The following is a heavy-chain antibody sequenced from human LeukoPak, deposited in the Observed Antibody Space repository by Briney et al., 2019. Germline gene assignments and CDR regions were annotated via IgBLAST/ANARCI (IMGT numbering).Heavy chain of an antibody. CDR2: IYYSGST. CDR3: ARVGVIPSKWFDP. J-gene: IGHJ5*02. CDR1: GGSISSSSYY. D-gene: IGHD3-10*01. Sequence: PSETLSLTCTVSGGSISSSSYYWGWIRQPPGKGLEWIGSIYYSGSTYYNPSLKSRLTISVDTSKNQFSLKLRSVTAADTAVYYCARVGVIPSKWFDPWGQGTLVTVSS. V-gene: IGHV4-39*07.